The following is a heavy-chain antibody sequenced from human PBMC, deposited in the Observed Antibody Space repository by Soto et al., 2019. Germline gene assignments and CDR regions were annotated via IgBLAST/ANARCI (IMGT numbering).Heavy chain of an antibody. J-gene: IGHJ4*02. CDR1: GGSISSSNW. CDR2: IYHSGST. V-gene: IGHV4-4*02. CDR3: ARDVATIFGVRNYFDY. D-gene: IGHD3-3*01. Sequence: TSETLPLTCAVSGGSISSSNWWSWVRQPPGKGLEWIGEIYHSGSTNYNPSLKSRVTISVDKSKNQFSLKLSSVTAADTAVYYCARDVATIFGVRNYFDYWGQGTLVTVSS.